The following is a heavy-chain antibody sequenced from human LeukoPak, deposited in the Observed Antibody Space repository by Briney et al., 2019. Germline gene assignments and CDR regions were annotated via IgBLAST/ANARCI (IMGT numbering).Heavy chain of an antibody. CDR2: VIPTFGKT. Sequence: SVKVSCKASGYTFTGNFMHWVRQAPGQGLEWMGGVIPTFGKTDYAQKFRGRLTITADESTSTAYMELSSLRSDDTAFYYCARETATTMFDYWGQGTLVTVSS. J-gene: IGHJ4*02. CDR1: GYTFTGNF. V-gene: IGHV1-69*13. CDR3: ARETATTMFDY. D-gene: IGHD5-24*01.